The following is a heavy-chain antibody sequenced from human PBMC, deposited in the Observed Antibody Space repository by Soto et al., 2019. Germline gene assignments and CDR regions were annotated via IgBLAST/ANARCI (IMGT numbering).Heavy chain of an antibody. CDR1: GGSFKNYY. V-gene: IGHV4-4*07. CDR2: VYTNGNA. Sequence: QVQLQESGPRLVKPSETLSLTCTVSGGSFKNYYWSWIRQPAGKGLEWIGRVYTNGNADYNPSLTSRVTVSVDTSKGQFSLRLNSVSAADTAVYYCAREAAETVGDGYWCDPWGQGILATVSS. CDR3: AREAAETVGDGYWCDP. D-gene: IGHD6-25*01. J-gene: IGHJ5*02.